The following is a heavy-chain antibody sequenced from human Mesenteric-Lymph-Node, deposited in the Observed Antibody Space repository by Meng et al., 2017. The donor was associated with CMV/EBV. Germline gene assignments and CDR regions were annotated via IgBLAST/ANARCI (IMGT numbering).Heavy chain of an antibody. CDR1: GFTFSSYS. J-gene: IGHJ3*02. V-gene: IGHV3-21*01. CDR2: ISSSSSYI. Sequence: ETLSLTCAASGFTFSSYSMNWVRQAPGKGLEWVSSISSSSSYIYYADSVKGRFTISRDNAKNTLYLQMNSLRAEDTAVYYCASGNSHAFDIWGQGTMVTVSS. D-gene: IGHD4-23*01. CDR3: ASGNSHAFDI.